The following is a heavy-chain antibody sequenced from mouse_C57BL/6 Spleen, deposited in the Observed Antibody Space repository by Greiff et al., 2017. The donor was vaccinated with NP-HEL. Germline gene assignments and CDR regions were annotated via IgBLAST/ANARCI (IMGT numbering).Heavy chain of an antibody. Sequence: QVQLQQSGAELARPGASVKLSCKASGYTFTSYGISWVKQRTGQGLEWIGEIYPRSGNTYYNETFKGKATLTADKSSSTAYLELRSLTSEDSAVYFCARAGGTTGVAPFDYWGQGTTLTVSS. CDR2: IYPRSGNT. V-gene: IGHV1-81*01. J-gene: IGHJ2*01. D-gene: IGHD1-1*01. CDR3: ARAGGTTGVAPFDY. CDR1: GYTFTSYG.